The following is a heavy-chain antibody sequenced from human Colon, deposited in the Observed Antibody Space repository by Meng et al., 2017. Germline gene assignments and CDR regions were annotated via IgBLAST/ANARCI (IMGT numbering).Heavy chain of an antibody. J-gene: IGHJ4*02. CDR1: GYSFSSYW. V-gene: IGHV5-51*01. CDR2: IFPADSDT. CDR3: ARLRDYGDDRAFDY. Sequence: GASLKISSKGSGYSFSSYWIGWVRPMPGKGPEWMGDIFPADSDTRYSPSFQGQVTITVDKSITTAYLQWSSLEASDSAIYYCARLRDYGDDRAFDYWGPGTLVTVSS. D-gene: IGHD4/OR15-4a*01.